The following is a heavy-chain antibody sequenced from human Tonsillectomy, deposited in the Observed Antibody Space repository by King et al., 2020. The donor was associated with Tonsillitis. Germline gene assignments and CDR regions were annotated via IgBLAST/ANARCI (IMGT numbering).Heavy chain of an antibody. CDR1: GGSISSYY. CDR2: IYYSGST. J-gene: IGHJ3*02. Sequence: QLQESGPGLVKPSETLSLTCTVSGGSISSYYWSWIRQPPGKGLEWIGYIYYSGSTNYNPSLKSRVTISVDTSKNQFSLKLSSLTAADTAVYYCARRFHDAFDIWGQGTMVTVSS. D-gene: IGHD3-10*01. V-gene: IGHV4-59*08. CDR3: ARRFHDAFDI.